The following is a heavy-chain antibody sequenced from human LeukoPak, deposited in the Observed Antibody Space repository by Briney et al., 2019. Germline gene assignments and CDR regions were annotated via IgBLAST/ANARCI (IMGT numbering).Heavy chain of an antibody. Sequence: GGSLRLSCSASGFTFSNYSISWVRQAPGKGLEWVSSISSSSSYIYYADSVKGRFTISRDNAKNSLYLQMNSLRAEDTAVYYCAKQMGLVVINPLYFDYWGQGTLVTVSS. J-gene: IGHJ4*02. V-gene: IGHV3-21*01. CDR2: ISSSSSYI. CDR3: AKQMGLVVINPLYFDY. CDR1: GFTFSNYS. D-gene: IGHD3-22*01.